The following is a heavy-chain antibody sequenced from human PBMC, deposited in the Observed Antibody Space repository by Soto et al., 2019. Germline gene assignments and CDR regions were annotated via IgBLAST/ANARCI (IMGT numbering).Heavy chain of an antibody. J-gene: IGHJ6*02. V-gene: IGHV3-53*02. CDR3: AKKPPSSIQGRAFGMDV. CDR2: TFTGGST. D-gene: IGHD3-10*01. Sequence: EVQLVETGGGLIQPGGSLRLSCLASGFSVTTNYIIWVRQPPGKGLEWVSTTFTGGSTHYADSVKGRFSISRDNSKNTVYRQMDNLRVEDTAVYYCAKKPPSSIQGRAFGMDVWGQGTTVSVSS. CDR1: GFSVTTNY.